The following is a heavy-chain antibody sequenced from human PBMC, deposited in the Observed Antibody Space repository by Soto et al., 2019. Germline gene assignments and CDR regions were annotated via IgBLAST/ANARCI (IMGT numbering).Heavy chain of an antibody. V-gene: IGHV3-33*01. D-gene: IGHD3-3*01. Sequence: VAVIWYDGSNKYYADSVKGRFTISRDNSKNTLYLQMNSLRAEDTAVYYCARAPHYDFWSGYYQSGLDYWGQGTLVTVSS. J-gene: IGHJ4*02. CDR3: ARAPHYDFWSGYYQSGLDY. CDR2: IWYDGSNK.